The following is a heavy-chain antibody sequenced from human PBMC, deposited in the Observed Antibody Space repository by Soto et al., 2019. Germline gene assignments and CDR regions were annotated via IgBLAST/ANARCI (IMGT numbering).Heavy chain of an antibody. D-gene: IGHD4-17*01. CDR1: GYSFTTYW. CDR2: IYPGDSDT. V-gene: IGHV5-51*03. CDR3: ARPASPTANWYFDL. J-gene: IGHJ2*01. Sequence: EVQLVQSGAEVKKPGESLKISCKGSGYSFTTYWIAWVRQMPGKGLEWMGIIYPGDSDTRYSPSFQGQVTISADKSISSAYLQWSSLKASDPAMYYCARPASPTANWYFDLWGRGTLVTVSS.